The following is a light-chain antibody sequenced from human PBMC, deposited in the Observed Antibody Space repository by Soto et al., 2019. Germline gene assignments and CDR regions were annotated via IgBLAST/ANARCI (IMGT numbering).Light chain of an antibody. Sequence: DIQMTQSPSTLSASVGDRVTITCRASQSLSYWLAWYQQKPGKAPRLLIYDASTLVSGVPSRFSGSGSGTEFTLTISSLQPDDLATYYCQQYNSYPGTFGPGTKVDIK. CDR2: DAS. CDR3: QQYNSYPGT. CDR1: QSLSYW. J-gene: IGKJ3*01. V-gene: IGKV1-5*01.